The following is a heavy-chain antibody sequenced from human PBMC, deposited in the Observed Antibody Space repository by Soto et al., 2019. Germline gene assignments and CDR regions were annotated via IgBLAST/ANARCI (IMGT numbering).Heavy chain of an antibody. V-gene: IGHV3-30-3*01. Sequence: GGSLRLSCAASGFTFIDYSMHWVRQAPGKGLEWVAVLSSDGSNKYYADSARGRFTISRDNSENMFYLQMNSLRAEDTALYYCARDRAGNNWFDPWGQGTLVTVSS. J-gene: IGHJ5*02. CDR3: ARDRAGNNWFDP. CDR2: LSSDGSNK. D-gene: IGHD3-10*01. CDR1: GFTFIDYS.